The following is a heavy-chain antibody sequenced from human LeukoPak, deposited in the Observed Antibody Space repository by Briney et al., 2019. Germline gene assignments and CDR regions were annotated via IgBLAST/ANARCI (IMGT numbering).Heavy chain of an antibody. D-gene: IGHD3-3*01. Sequence: SGPTLVKPTQTLTLTCTFSGFSLSTSGVGVGWIRQPPGKALEWLALIYWNDDKRYSPSLKSRLTITKDTSKNQVVLTITNMDPVDTATYYCAHRRGYDFWSGYFNNWFDPWGQGTLVTVSS. CDR2: IYWNDDK. J-gene: IGHJ5*02. CDR1: GFSLSTSGVG. CDR3: AHRRGYDFWSGYFNNWFDP. V-gene: IGHV2-5*01.